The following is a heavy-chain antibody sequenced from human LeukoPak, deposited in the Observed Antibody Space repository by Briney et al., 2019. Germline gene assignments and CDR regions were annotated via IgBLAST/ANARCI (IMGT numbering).Heavy chain of an antibody. D-gene: IGHD1-26*01. J-gene: IGHJ4*02. Sequence: PGGSLRLSCAASGFTFSSNAMSWVRQAPGKGLEWVSAISGSGGSTYYADSVKGRFTISRDNSKNTLYLQMNSLRAEDTAVYYCAKVPYSGSYFLFDYWGQGALVTVSS. CDR2: ISGSGGST. CDR3: AKVPYSGSYFLFDY. V-gene: IGHV3-23*01. CDR1: GFTFSSNA.